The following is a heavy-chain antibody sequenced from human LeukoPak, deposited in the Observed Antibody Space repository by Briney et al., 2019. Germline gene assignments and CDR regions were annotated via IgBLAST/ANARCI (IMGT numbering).Heavy chain of an antibody. CDR1: GGSISSSSYY. V-gene: IGHV4-39*01. Sequence: SETLSLTCTVSGGSISSSSYYWGWIRQPPGRGLEWIGNINYNGSTNYNPSLKSRVTISVDTSKNQFSLKLTSVTAADTAVYYCARHWYGGAFDVWGQGSMVTVSS. J-gene: IGHJ3*01. D-gene: IGHD1-14*01. CDR3: ARHWYGGAFDV. CDR2: INYNGST.